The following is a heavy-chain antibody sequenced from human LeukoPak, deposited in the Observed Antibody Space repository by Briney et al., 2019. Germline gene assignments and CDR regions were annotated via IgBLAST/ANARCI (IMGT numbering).Heavy chain of an antibody. V-gene: IGHV3-66*01. CDR2: IYSGGST. CDR3: AKDLQQQPVRVYYYYYMDV. CDR1: GFTFDKAW. J-gene: IGHJ6*03. D-gene: IGHD6-13*01. Sequence: AGGSLRLSCAASGFTFDKAWMTWVRQAPGKGLEWVSVIYSGGSTYYADSVKGRFTISRDNSKNTLYLQMNSLRAEDTAVYYCAKDLQQQPVRVYYYYYMDVWGKGTTVTISS.